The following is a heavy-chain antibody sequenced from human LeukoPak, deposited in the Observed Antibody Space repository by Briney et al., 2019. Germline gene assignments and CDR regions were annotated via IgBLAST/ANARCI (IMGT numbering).Heavy chain of an antibody. J-gene: IGHJ4*02. V-gene: IGHV3-21*01. Sequence: GGSLRLSCAASGFTFSSYNMNWVRQAPGKGLEWVSSISSSSSYIYYADSVKGRFTISRDNAKNSLYLQMNSLRAEDTAVYYCARWSCSSTSCPSDYWGQGTLVTVSS. CDR3: ARWSCSSTSCPSDY. D-gene: IGHD2-2*01. CDR2: ISSSSSYI. CDR1: GFTFSSYN.